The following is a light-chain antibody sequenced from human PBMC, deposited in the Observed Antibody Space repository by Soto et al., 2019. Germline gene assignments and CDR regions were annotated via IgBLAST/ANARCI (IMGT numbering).Light chain of an antibody. V-gene: IGKV2-30*02. Sequence: DVVVTQSPDSLPVTLGQPASISCRSSQSLVHSDGNTYLNWFHQRPGQSPRRLIYKVSNRDSGVPDRFSGSGSGTDFTLKISRVEAEDVGVYYCMQGTQGPRSFGGGTKVETK. CDR3: MQGTQGPRS. CDR2: KVS. J-gene: IGKJ4*02. CDR1: QSLVHSDGNTY.